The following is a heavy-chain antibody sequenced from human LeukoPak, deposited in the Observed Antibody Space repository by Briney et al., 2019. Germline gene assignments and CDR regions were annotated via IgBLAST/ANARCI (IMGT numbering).Heavy chain of an antibody. J-gene: IGHJ4*02. CDR3: ASPSADARDEIDY. CDR2: INHSGST. D-gene: IGHD5-24*01. CDR1: GFTFSSHW. V-gene: IGHV4-34*01. Sequence: PGGSLRLSCAASGFTFSSHWMSWIRQPPGKGLEWIGEINHSGSTYYNPSLKSRVTISVDTSKNQFSLKLSSVTAADTAVYYCASPSADARDEIDYWGQGTLVTVSS.